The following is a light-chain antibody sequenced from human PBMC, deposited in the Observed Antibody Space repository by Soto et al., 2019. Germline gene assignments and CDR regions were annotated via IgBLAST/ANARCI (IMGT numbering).Light chain of an antibody. CDR2: EVS. V-gene: IGLV2-14*01. CDR1: SSDLGGYNY. J-gene: IGLJ2*01. Sequence: QSVLTQPASVSGSPGQSITISCTGTSSDLGGYNYVSWYQQHPGKAPTVMIYEVSNRPSGVSNRFSGSKSGNTASLTISGLQAEDEADYYCSSYTSSSTLVFGGGTKLTVL. CDR3: SSYTSSSTLV.